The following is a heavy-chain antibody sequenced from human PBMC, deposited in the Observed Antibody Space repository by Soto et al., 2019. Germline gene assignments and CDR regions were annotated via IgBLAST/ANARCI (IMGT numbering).Heavy chain of an antibody. J-gene: IGHJ6*02. CDR2: IKQDGSEQ. CDR1: GFTFSGYW. V-gene: IGHV3-7*05. CDR3: AREAV. Sequence: EVQLVESGGGLVKPGGSLRLSCAASGFTFSGYWMSWVRQAPGKGLEWVANIKQDGSEQFYVDSVKGRFTISRDNAKNSLYLQMNSLRAEDTAVYYCAREAVWGQGTRVTVSS.